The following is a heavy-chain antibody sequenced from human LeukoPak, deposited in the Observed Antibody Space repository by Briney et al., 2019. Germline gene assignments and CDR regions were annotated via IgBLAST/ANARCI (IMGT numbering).Heavy chain of an antibody. CDR3: AKGLRYSDN. CDR1: GFTFSTFA. Sequence: GGSLRPSCEGSGFTFSTFAMHWVRQAPGKGLEWVAAISFDGANKYYGDSVKGRFTISRDNSKKTLYLQMSSLRAEDTAVYYCAKGLRYSDNWGQGTLVTVSS. D-gene: IGHD3-9*01. J-gene: IGHJ4*02. CDR2: ISFDGANK. V-gene: IGHV3-30*18.